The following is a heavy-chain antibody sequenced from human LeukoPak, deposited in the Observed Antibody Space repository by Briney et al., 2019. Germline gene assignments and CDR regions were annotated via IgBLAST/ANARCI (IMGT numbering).Heavy chain of an antibody. D-gene: IGHD1-26*01. V-gene: IGHV3-64D*09. CDR3: VKDLSGRYTFDY. CDR2: INDNGGRT. Sequence: GGSLRLSCSASGFTFSSYAMHWVRPAPGKGLEYVSGINDNGGRTHYGDSLKGRFTISRDNSKNTLYLQMSTLRAEDTAVYYCVKDLSGRYTFDYWGQGTLVTVSS. CDR1: GFTFSSYA. J-gene: IGHJ4*02.